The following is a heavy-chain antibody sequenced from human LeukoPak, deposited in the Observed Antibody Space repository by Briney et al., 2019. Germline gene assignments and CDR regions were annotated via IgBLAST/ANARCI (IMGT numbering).Heavy chain of an antibody. CDR2: MYHSGST. V-gene: IGHV4-38-2*01. J-gene: IGHJ4*02. Sequence: PSETLSLTCSVSGYSISSGYYWGWIRQPPGKGLEWIASMYHSGSTYYNPSLKSRVTISVDTSKNQFSLRLRSVTAADTAVYYCARGKSRGSHIDYWGQGTLVTVSS. CDR1: GYSISSGYY. D-gene: IGHD1-26*01. CDR3: ARGKSRGSHIDY.